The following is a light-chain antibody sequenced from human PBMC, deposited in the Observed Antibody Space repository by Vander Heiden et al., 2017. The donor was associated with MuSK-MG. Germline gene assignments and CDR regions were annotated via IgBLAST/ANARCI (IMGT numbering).Light chain of an antibody. J-gene: IGKJ4*01. CDR2: AAS. CDR1: QGISSY. CDR3: QQLNSYPRVT. Sequence: DIQLTQSPSFLSASGGDRVTLTCRASQGISSYLAWSQQKPGKAPKLLIYAASTRQSGVPSRFSGSGSGTEFTLTISSLQPEDFATYYCQQLNSYPRVTFGGGTKVEIK. V-gene: IGKV1-9*01.